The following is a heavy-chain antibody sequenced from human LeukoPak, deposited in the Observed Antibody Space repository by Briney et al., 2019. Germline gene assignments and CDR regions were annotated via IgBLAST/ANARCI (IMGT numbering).Heavy chain of an antibody. CDR3: ARGGRGPKHGVFDP. J-gene: IGHJ5*02. CDR1: GYTFTSYA. V-gene: IGHV7-4-1*02. Sequence: ASVKVSCKASGYTFTSYAMNWVRQAPGQGLEWMGWINTNTGNPTYAQGFTGRFVFSLDTSVSTAYLQISSLKAEDTAVYYCARGGRGPKHGVFDPWGQGTLVTVSS. CDR2: INTNTGNP. D-gene: IGHD3-10*01.